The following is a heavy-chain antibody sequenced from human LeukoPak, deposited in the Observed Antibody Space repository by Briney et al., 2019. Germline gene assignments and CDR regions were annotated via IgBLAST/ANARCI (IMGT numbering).Heavy chain of an antibody. CDR3: ARFHSGPSGWYVLWYFDL. J-gene: IGHJ2*01. V-gene: IGHV4-4*09. CDR1: GGSVSSYY. Sequence: SETLSLTCTVSGGSVSSYYWSWIRQPPGKGLEWIGYIYNSDSTKYNSSLESRVTLSVDTSKNQLFLKLPSVTAEATAVYYCARFHSGPSGWYVLWYFDLWGRGTLVTVSS. CDR2: IYNSDST. D-gene: IGHD6-19*01.